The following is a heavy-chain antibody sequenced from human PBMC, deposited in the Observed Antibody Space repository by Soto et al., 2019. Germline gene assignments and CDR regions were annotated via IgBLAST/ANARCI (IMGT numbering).Heavy chain of an antibody. V-gene: IGHV4-59*01. D-gene: IGHD3-9*01. CDR3: ARDMIHIGNYDILTGYSPFYYYMDV. CDR1: GVSISSYC. Sequence: SETLSLPCSVSGVSISSYCWSWIRQPPGKGLEWIGYIYYSGSTNYNPSLKSRVTISVDTSKNQFSLKLSSVTAADTAVYYCARDMIHIGNYDILTGYSPFYYYMDVWGKGTTVTVSS. J-gene: IGHJ6*03. CDR2: IYYSGST.